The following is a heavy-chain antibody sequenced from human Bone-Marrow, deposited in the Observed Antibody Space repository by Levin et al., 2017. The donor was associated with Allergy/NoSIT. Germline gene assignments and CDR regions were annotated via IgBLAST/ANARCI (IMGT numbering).Heavy chain of an antibody. CDR3: TITKGDPRPVH. CDR1: GFTYTNAW. CDR2: IRSRGHGGTA. V-gene: IGHV3-15*01. Sequence: GESLKISCAGSGFTYTNAWMSWVRQAPWKGLEWVGHIRSRGHGGTADYAAPVKGRFTISRDESKNTLFLQMNSLKTEDTAMYYCTITKGDPRPVHWGQGTLVIVSS. J-gene: IGHJ1*01.